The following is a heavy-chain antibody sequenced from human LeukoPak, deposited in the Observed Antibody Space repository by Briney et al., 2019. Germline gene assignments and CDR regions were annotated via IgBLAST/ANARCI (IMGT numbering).Heavy chain of an antibody. CDR2: INHSGST. Sequence: SETLSLTCAVYGGSFSGYYWSWIRQPPGKGLEWIGEINHSGSTNYNPSLKSRVTISVDTSKNQFSLKLSSVTAADTAVYYCARSRPGYCTNGVCHRGNFDYWGQGTLVTVSS. J-gene: IGHJ4*02. V-gene: IGHV4-34*01. CDR1: GGSFSGYY. D-gene: IGHD2-8*01. CDR3: ARSRPGYCTNGVCHRGNFDY.